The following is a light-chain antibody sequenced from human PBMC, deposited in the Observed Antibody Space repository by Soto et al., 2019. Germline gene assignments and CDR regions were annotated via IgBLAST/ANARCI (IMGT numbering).Light chain of an antibody. J-gene: IGKJ5*01. CDR3: QQRSKYT. V-gene: IGKV3-11*01. Sequence: EIVLTQSPATLSLSPGERATLSCRASQSVRSYLPWYQQKNGQAPRLLIYDASSRAPDIPARFSGSGSGTDLTLTISSLEPEDFAIYYCQQRSKYTFGQGTRLEIK. CDR1: QSVRSY. CDR2: DAS.